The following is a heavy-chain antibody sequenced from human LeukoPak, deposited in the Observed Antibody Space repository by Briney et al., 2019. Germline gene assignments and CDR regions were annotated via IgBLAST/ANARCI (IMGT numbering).Heavy chain of an antibody. J-gene: IGHJ4*02. D-gene: IGHD6-19*01. V-gene: IGHV4-34*01. Sequence: KPSETLSLTCAVYGGSFSGYYWSWIRQPPGKGLEWIGEINHSGSTNYNPSLKSRVTISVDTSKNQFSLKLSSVTAADTAVYYCARPLYVAGTPFPFDYWGQGTLVTVSS. CDR1: GGSFSGYY. CDR2: INHSGST. CDR3: ARPLYVAGTPFPFDY.